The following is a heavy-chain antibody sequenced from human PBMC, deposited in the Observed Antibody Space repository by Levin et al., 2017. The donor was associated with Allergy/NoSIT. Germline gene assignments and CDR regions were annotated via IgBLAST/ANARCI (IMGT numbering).Heavy chain of an antibody. CDR3: AKDSAYSSSWYNYYGMDV. J-gene: IGHJ6*02. D-gene: IGHD6-13*01. V-gene: IGHV3-9*01. CDR2: ISWNSGSI. Sequence: SLKISCAASGFTFDDYAMHWVRQAPGKGLEWVSGISWNSGSIGYADSVKGRFTISRDNAKNSLYLQMNSLRAEDTALYYCAKDSAYSSSWYNYYGMDVWGQGTTVTVSS. CDR1: GFTFDDYA.